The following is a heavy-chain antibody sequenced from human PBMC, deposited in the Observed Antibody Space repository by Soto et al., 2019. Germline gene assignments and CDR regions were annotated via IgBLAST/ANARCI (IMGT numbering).Heavy chain of an antibody. CDR2: IANDGGYK. V-gene: IGHV3-30*18. D-gene: IGHD5-18*01. CDR1: GFTFSNYD. J-gene: IGHJ4*02. CDR3: AKGRDSRNTRMAEFDY. Sequence: GGSLRLSCAASGFTFSNYDIHWVRQAPGKGLDWVAGIANDGGYKSYADSVKGRFSVSRDNSKDTVFLQMNSLGAEDTAVYFCAKGRDSRNTRMAEFDYWGQGTLVTVSS.